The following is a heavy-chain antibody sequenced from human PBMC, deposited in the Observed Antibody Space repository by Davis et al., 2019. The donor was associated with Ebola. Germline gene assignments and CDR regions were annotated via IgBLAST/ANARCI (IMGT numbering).Heavy chain of an antibody. J-gene: IGHJ4*02. CDR2: IWYDGSNK. D-gene: IGHD5-12*01. Sequence: PGGSLRLSCAASGFTFSSYGMHWVRQAPGKGLEWVAVIWYDGSNKYYADSVKGRFTISRDNSKNTLYLQMNSLRAEDTAVYYCARIGWLRGGQDYWGQGTLVTVSS. CDR3: ARIGWLRGGQDY. V-gene: IGHV3-33*01. CDR1: GFTFSSYG.